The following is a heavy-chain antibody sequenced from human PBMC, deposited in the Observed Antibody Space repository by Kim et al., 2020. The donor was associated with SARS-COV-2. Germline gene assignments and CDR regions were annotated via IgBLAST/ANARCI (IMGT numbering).Heavy chain of an antibody. CDR1: GYTFTGYY. J-gene: IGHJ6*02. CDR3: ARGVTIFYYYYYGMDV. D-gene: IGHD3-9*01. V-gene: IGHV1-2*04. CDR2: INPNSGGT. Sequence: ASVKVSCKASGYTFTGYYMHWVRQAPGQGLEWMGWINPNSGGTNYAQKFQGWVTMTRDTSISTAYMELSRLRSDDTAVYYCARGVTIFYYYYYGMDVWGQGTTVTVSS.